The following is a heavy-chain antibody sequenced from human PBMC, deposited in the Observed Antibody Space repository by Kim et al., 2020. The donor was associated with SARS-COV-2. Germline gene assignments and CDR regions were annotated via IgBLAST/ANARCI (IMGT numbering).Heavy chain of an antibody. J-gene: IGHJ4*02. Sequence: SETLSLTCAVSGGSISSSNWWSWVRQPPGKGLEWIVEIYHSGSTNYNPSLKSRVTISVDKSKNQFSLKLSSVTAADTAVYYCARRVRITIFGVVTYFDYWGQGTLVTVSS. V-gene: IGHV4-4*02. CDR2: IYHSGST. CDR1: GGSISSSNW. CDR3: ARRVRITIFGVVTYFDY. D-gene: IGHD3-3*01.